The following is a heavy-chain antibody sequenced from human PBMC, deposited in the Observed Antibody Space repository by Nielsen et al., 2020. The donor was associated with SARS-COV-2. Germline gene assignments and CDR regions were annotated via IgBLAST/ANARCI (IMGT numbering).Heavy chain of an antibody. J-gene: IGHJ4*02. Sequence: ESLKISCAASGFTVSSNYMSWVRQAPGKGLEWVSVIYSGGSTYYADSVKGRFTISRDNSKNTLYLQLNSLRAEDTAVFYCAKISGSQRHYFDFWGQGALVTVSS. CDR2: IYSGGST. V-gene: IGHV3-53*01. CDR1: GFTVSSNY. CDR3: AKISGSQRHYFDF. D-gene: IGHD1-26*01.